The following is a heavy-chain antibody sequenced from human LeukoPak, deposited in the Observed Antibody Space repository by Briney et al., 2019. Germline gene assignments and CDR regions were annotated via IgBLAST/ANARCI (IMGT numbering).Heavy chain of an antibody. CDR1: GFTFSSYG. D-gene: IGHD3-10*01. CDR3: AKALWFGELVGY. CDR2: IQYDGSNE. Sequence: GGSLRLSCAASGFTFSSYGMHWVRQAPGKGLEWVAYIQYDGSNEQYADSVKGRFSISRDSSKNILYLQMNSLRAEDTAVYYCAKALWFGELVGYWGQGTLVTVSS. V-gene: IGHV3-30*02. J-gene: IGHJ4*02.